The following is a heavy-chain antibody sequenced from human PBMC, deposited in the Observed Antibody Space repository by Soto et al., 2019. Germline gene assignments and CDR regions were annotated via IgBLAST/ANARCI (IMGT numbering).Heavy chain of an antibody. V-gene: IGHV4-39*01. Sequence: QLQLHESGPGLVRPSETLSLTCTVSGGSVSSSSYYWGWIRQSPEKGLEWIGTIYYSGTTYYSPSLKSRVLISVDTSKNQFFLEVTSVTAADTAKSSCTRSRFLDWIPSIPGLDYWGPGTWVTVSS. CDR2: IYYSGTT. J-gene: IGHJ4*02. CDR3: TRSRFLDWIPSIPGLDY. D-gene: IGHD3-3*01. CDR1: GGSVSSSSYY.